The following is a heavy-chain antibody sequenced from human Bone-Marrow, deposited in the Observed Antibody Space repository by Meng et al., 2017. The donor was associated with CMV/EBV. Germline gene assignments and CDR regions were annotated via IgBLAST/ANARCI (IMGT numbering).Heavy chain of an antibody. V-gene: IGHV3-23*01. J-gene: IGHJ2*01. CDR1: GFLFSSYV. CDR2: ISGSGATT. CDR3: AKAPAAAAKYWYFDL. Sequence: SGFLFSSYVMGWVRQAPGKGLESVSAISGSGATTDYADSVMGRFTISRDNSKNTLYLQMNSLRAEDTAVYFCAKAPAAAAKYWYFDLWGRGTLVTVSS. D-gene: IGHD6-13*01.